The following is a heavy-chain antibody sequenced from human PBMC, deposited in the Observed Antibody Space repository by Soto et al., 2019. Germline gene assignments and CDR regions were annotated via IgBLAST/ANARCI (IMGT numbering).Heavy chain of an antibody. CDR1: GGSISSSSYY. Sequence: SETLSLTCTVSGGSISSSSYYWGWIRQPPGKGLEWIGSIYYSGSTYYNPSLKSRVTISVDTSKNQFSLKLSSVTAADTAVYYCATQQLAYYYYGMDVWGQGTTVTVS. D-gene: IGHD6-13*01. V-gene: IGHV4-39*01. J-gene: IGHJ6*02. CDR3: ATQQLAYYYYGMDV. CDR2: IYYSGST.